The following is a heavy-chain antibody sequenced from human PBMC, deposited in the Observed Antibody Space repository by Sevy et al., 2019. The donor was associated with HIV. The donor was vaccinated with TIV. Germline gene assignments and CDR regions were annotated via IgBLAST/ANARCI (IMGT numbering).Heavy chain of an antibody. Sequence: GGSLRLSCEASGFTFSNYGMHWVRQAPGKGLEWVAIISHDGSNKYYADSVKGRFTISRDNSKHSLYLQMNSLRPEDKGVYYCAKDISGASSSWSFDYWGQGTLVTASS. D-gene: IGHD6-19*01. CDR2: ISHDGSNK. CDR1: GFTFSNYG. J-gene: IGHJ4*02. V-gene: IGHV3-30*18. CDR3: AKDISGASSSWSFDY.